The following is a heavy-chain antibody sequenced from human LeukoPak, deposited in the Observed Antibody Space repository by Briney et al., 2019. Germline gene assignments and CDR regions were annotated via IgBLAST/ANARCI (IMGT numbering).Heavy chain of an antibody. CDR2: ISSSSRTI. Sequence: GGSLRLSCAASGFTFSSYNMNWVRQAPGKGLEWVSYISSSSRTIYYADSVKGRFTISRDNAKNSLYLQMNSLRGEDTAVYYCARDGRQSAIPFRSQYYFDYWGQGILVTVSS. V-gene: IGHV3-48*04. J-gene: IGHJ4*02. CDR1: GFTFSSYN. CDR3: ARDGRQSAIPFRSQYYFDY. D-gene: IGHD2-2*01.